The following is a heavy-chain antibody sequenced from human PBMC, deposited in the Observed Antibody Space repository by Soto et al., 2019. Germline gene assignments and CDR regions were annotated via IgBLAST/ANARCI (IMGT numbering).Heavy chain of an antibody. CDR1: GGSISSYY. V-gene: IGHV4-59*03. J-gene: IGHJ3*02. CDR2: IYSRGTT. CDR3: ATYRKFFQI. Sequence: ETLSLTCTVSGGSISSYYWSWIRQPPGKGLEWIGNIYSRGTTSYNPSLKSRATILVETSKDQFSLRLTSVTAADTAVYYCATYRKFFQIWGQGTKFTVSS.